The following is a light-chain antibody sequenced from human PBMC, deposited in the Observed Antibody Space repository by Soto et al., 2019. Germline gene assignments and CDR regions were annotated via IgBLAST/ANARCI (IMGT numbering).Light chain of an antibody. V-gene: IGLV2-14*01. Sequence: QSVLTQPASVSGSPGQSITISCTGTSSDVGGYNYVSWYQQHPGKAPKLMIYDVSNRPSGVSNRFSGSKSGNTASLTISGLQAEDEADYYCSSYTSRSTVFGTGTKVTV. CDR1: SSDVGGYNY. J-gene: IGLJ1*01. CDR2: DVS. CDR3: SSYTSRSTV.